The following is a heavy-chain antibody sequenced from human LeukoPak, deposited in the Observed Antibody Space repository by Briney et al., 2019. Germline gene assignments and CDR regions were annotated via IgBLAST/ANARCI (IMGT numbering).Heavy chain of an antibody. V-gene: IGHV3-23*01. CDR2: ISSSADST. CDR3: AKPLEKYTYGGNFDY. D-gene: IGHD4-23*01. J-gene: IGHJ4*02. CDR1: GFTFSSYW. Sequence: GGSLRLSCAASGFTFSSYWMSWVRQAPGKGLAWVSVISSSADSTYYADSVKGRFTISRDNSKNTLYLQMNNLRAEDTAVYYCAKPLEKYTYGGNFDYWGQGLLVTVSS.